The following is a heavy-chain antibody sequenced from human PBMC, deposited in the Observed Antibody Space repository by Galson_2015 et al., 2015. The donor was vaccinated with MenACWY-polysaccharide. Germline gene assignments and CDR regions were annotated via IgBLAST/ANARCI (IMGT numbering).Heavy chain of an antibody. CDR2: MNPNSGNT. CDR3: TRIIARKHTFVDS. J-gene: IGHJ4*02. D-gene: IGHD2-21*01. Sequence: SVKVFFLSSFSNFLSFDLLFVRQVSGQGLEWMGWMNPNSGNTGYAQKFQGRVAMTRDTATSTAYMELKMVRYDDTAVYYCTRIIARKHTFVDSWGQGTLVSVS. V-gene: IGHV1-8*01. CDR1: FSNFLSFD.